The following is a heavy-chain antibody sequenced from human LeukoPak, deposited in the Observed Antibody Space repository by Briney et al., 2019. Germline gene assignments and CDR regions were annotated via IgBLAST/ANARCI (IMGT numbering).Heavy chain of an antibody. CDR2: IYSGGST. CDR3: ARGPTTVVTPDY. Sequence: PGRSLRLSCAASGFTVSSNYMSWVRQAPGKGLEWVSVIYSGGSTYYADSVKGRFTISRDNSKNTLYLQMNSLRAEDTAVYYCARGPTTVVTPDYWGQGTLVTVSS. J-gene: IGHJ4*02. D-gene: IGHD4-23*01. V-gene: IGHV3-66*01. CDR1: GFTVSSNY.